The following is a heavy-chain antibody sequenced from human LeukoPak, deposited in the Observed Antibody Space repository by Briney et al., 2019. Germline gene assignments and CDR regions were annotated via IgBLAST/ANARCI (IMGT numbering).Heavy chain of an antibody. CDR2: IIPILGIA. CDR1: GYTFSSYA. J-gene: IGHJ5*02. Sequence: SVKVSCKASGYTFSSYAISWVRQAPGQGLEWMGRIIPILGIANYAQKFQGRVTITADKSTSTAYMELSSLRSEDTAVYYCARGKNGVVVDWFDPWGQGTLVTVSS. V-gene: IGHV1-69*04. D-gene: IGHD2-2*01. CDR3: ARGKNGVVVDWFDP.